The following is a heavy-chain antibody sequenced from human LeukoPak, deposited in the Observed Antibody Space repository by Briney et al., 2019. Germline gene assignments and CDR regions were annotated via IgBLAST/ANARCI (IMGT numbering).Heavy chain of an antibody. Sequence: ASVKVSCKASGYTFTGYYMHWVRQAPGQGLEWMGWINPNSGGTNYAQKFQGRVTMTRDTSISTAYMELSRLRSDDTAVYYCARDPFGGWEPFDYWGQGTLVTVSS. CDR2: INPNSGGT. CDR3: ARDPFGGWEPFDY. J-gene: IGHJ4*02. D-gene: IGHD1-26*01. V-gene: IGHV1-2*02. CDR1: GYTFTGYY.